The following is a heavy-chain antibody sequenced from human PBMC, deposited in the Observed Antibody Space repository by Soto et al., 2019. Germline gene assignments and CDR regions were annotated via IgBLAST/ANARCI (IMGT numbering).Heavy chain of an antibody. J-gene: IGHJ6*02. Sequence: PSETLSLTCTVSGGSVSSGSYYWSWIRQPPGKGLEWIGYIYYSGSTNYNPSLKSRVTISVDTSKNQFSLKLSSVTAADTAVYYCARSAEVVITYYYYGMDVWGQGTTVTVSS. V-gene: IGHV4-61*01. CDR3: ARSAEVVITYYYYGMDV. CDR2: IYYSGST. D-gene: IGHD3-22*01. CDR1: GGSVSSGSYY.